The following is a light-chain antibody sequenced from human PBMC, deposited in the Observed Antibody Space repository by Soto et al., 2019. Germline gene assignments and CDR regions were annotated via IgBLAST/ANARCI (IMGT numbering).Light chain of an antibody. CDR3: QQYGTSPLYT. CDR2: GAS. J-gene: IGKJ2*01. V-gene: IGKV3-20*01. CDR1: QSVSSSN. Sequence: EIVLTQSPGTLSLSPGERATLSCRASQSVSSSNLAWYQQKPGQAPRLLIYGASSRATGIPDRFSGSGSGTDFTLSISRVEPEDFAVYYCQQYGTSPLYTFGQGNKLEI.